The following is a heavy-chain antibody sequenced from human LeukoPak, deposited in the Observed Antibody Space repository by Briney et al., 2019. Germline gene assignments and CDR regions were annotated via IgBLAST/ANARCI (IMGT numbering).Heavy chain of an antibody. J-gene: IGHJ4*02. D-gene: IGHD1-1*01. CDR2: IYPGDFYT. CDR1: GYGFTTNW. CDR3: ATLGGVASGRNEGRGDFDC. V-gene: IGHV5-51*01. Sequence: GESLRISCKGSGYGFTTNWIGWVRQTPGKGRGWMGIIYPGDFYTSYRPSFPRPLTIAVNNSLRTAYLQWTSLRASDTAMYYCATLGGVASGRNEGRGDFDCWGQGTLVTVS.